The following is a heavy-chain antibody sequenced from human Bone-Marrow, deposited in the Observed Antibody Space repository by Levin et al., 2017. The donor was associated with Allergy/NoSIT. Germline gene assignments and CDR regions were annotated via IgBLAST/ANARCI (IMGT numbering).Heavy chain of an antibody. V-gene: IGHV3-53*01. J-gene: IGHJ6*02. CDR2: IYSGGTT. CDR3: ARGALSRSMDV. Sequence: HTGGSLRLSCAASGFTVSSNHMTWVRQAPGKGLEWVSLIYSGGTTYYADSVKGRFTISRDTSKNTLYLQLNSLRAEDTAVYYCARGALSRSMDVWGQGTTVTVSS. D-gene: IGHD5/OR15-5a*01. CDR1: GFTVSSNH.